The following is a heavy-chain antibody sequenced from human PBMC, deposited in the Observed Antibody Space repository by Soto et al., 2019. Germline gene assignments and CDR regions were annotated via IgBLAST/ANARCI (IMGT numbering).Heavy chain of an antibody. V-gene: IGHV4-38-2*02. CDR1: GYSISSGYY. J-gene: IGHJ4*02. CDR2: IYHSGST. Sequence: SETLSLTCAVSGYSISSGYYWGWIRQPPGKGLEWIGSIYHSGSTYYNPSLKSRVTISVDTSKNQFSLKLSSVTAADTAVYYCAREGGSHPRDYWGQGTLVTVSS. D-gene: IGHD1-26*01. CDR3: AREGGSHPRDY.